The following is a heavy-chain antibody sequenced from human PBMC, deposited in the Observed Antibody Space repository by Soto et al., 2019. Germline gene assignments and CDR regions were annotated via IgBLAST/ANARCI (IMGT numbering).Heavy chain of an antibody. CDR1: GFTFSNHA. J-gene: IGHJ6*02. CDR2: IDKGGRTI. V-gene: IGHV3-48*03. CDR3: ARDLRGYAMDV. Sequence: EVQLVESGGGLVQPGGSLRLSCAASGFTFSNHAMNWVRQAPGKGLEWVSYIDKGGRTIYYADSVKGRFTISRDNAANSLNLQMNSLGAEDTAVYYCARDLRGYAMDVWGQGTTVTVSS. D-gene: IGHD2-2*01.